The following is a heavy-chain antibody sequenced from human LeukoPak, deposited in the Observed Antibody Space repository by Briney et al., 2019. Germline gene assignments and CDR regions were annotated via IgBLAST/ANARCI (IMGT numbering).Heavy chain of an antibody. CDR3: ARGSTDGYCSGGSCYSTSNWFDP. D-gene: IGHD2-15*01. CDR2: INQSGST. CDR1: GRSFSGYY. Sequence: SETLSLTCAIYGRSFSGYYWSWIRQPPGKGLEWIGEINQSGSTNYNPSLKSRVTISVDTSKNQFSLKLSSVTAADTAMYYCARGSTDGYCSGGSCYSTSNWFDPWGQGTLVTVSS. J-gene: IGHJ5*02. V-gene: IGHV4-34*01.